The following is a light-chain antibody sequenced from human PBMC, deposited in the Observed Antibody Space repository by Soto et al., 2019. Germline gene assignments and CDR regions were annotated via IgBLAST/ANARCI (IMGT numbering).Light chain of an antibody. Sequence: PATLSVSPGEIATLSCSAIQSISSNNLAWYQQKPGQAPRLLIYDASTRATGIPGRFSGSGSGTEFTLTISGLQSEDFAVYYCQQFDKWPPSTFGQGTKVDIK. CDR3: QQFDKWPPST. J-gene: IGKJ1*01. CDR1: QSISSN. V-gene: IGKV3-15*01. CDR2: DAS.